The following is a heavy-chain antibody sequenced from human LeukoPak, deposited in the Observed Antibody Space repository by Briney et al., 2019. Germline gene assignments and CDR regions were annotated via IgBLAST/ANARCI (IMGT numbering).Heavy chain of an antibody. CDR3: ARKVYAASLDY. J-gene: IGHJ4*02. Sequence: SETLSLTCAVYGGSFSGYYWSWIRQPPAEGLEWIGEINHSGSTNYNPSLKSRGTISLDTSKNQFSLKLSSVTAADTAVYYCARKVYAASLDYWGQGTLVTVSS. V-gene: IGHV4-34*01. CDR2: INHSGST. D-gene: IGHD2-8*01. CDR1: GGSFSGYY.